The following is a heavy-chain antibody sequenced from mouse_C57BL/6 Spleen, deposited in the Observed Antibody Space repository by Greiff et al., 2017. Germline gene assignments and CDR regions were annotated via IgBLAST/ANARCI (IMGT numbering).Heavy chain of an antibody. Sequence: QVQVKQSGAELVRPGSSVKLSCKASGYTFTSYWMDWVKQRPGQGLEWIGYIYPSDSETHYNQKFKGKATLTVDKSSSTAYMQLRSLTSEDSAVYYCSRGPIAEYGSSRCDYWGQGTTLTVSS. CDR1: GYTFTSYW. V-gene: IGHV1-61*01. CDR3: SRGPIAEYGSSRCDY. CDR2: IYPSDSET. D-gene: IGHD1-1*01. J-gene: IGHJ2*01.